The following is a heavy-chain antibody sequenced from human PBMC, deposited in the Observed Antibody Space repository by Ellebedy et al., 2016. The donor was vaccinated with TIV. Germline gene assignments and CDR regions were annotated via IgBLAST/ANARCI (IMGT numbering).Heavy chain of an antibody. CDR3: ARSGSYYGRFDY. CDR1: GFNFKIYS. Sequence: GESLKISCEASGFNFKIYSMAWVRQGPGKGLEWVSGISGRGINTEYEDSVKGRFTISRDNAKNCLYLQMNSLRAEDTALYYCARSGSYYGRFDYWGQGTLVTVSS. D-gene: IGHD1-26*01. V-gene: IGHV3-20*04. J-gene: IGHJ4*02. CDR2: ISGRGINT.